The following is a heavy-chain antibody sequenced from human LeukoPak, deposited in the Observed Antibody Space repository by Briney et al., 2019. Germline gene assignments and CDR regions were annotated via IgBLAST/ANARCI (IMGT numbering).Heavy chain of an antibody. CDR1: GFTFSSHS. Sequence: GGSLRLSCAASGFTFSSHSMNWVRQAPGKGLEWVSSISPSGNYIYYADSVEGRFTISRDNAKNTLYLQMSSLRAEDTAVYYCAKIDAYWGQGTLVTVSS. CDR3: AKIDAY. V-gene: IGHV3-21*01. J-gene: IGHJ4*02. CDR2: ISPSGNYI.